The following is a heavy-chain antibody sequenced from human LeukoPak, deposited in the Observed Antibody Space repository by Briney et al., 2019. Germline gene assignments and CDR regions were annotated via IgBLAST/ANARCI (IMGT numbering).Heavy chain of an antibody. CDR3: ASASTDSVVVPATLRNYFFDY. CDR2: IIPMFGTA. V-gene: IGHV1-69*06. D-gene: IGHD2-2*01. CDR1: GCTFSCYD. Sequence: SVKVSCKASGCTFSCYDFSWVRQAPGPGLEWMGVIIPMFGTANYAQKFQGRVTISADKSTSTAYMALSSLRSEDTAVYYCASASTDSVVVPATLRNYFFDYWGQGTLVTVSS. J-gene: IGHJ4*02.